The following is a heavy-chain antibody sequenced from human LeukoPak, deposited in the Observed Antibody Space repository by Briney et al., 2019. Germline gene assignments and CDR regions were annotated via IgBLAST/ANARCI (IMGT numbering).Heavy chain of an antibody. CDR2: IIPIFGTA. CDR3: ATDLPPFYYDSSGPPDY. CDR1: GGTFSSYA. D-gene: IGHD3-22*01. Sequence: SVKVSCKASGGTFSSYAISWVRQAPGQGLEWMGGIIPIFGTANYAQKFQGRVTITTDESTSTAYMELSSLRSEDTAVYYCATDLPPFYYDSSGPPDYWGQGTLVTVSS. V-gene: IGHV1-69*05. J-gene: IGHJ4*02.